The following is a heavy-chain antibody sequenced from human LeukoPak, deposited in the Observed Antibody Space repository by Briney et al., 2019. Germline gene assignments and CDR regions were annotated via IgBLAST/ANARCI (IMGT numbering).Heavy chain of an antibody. V-gene: IGHV1-69*06. Sequence: SVKVSCKASGGIFSSYAINWVRQAPGQGLEWMGRIIPIFGSANYAQKFQGRVTVTADKSTRTAYMELSSLRSEDTALYYCAKGPRLREGGSYRFWGQGTLVTVSS. D-gene: IGHD3-16*02. CDR2: IIPIFGSA. CDR3: AKGPRLREGGSYRF. CDR1: GGIFSSYA. J-gene: IGHJ4*02.